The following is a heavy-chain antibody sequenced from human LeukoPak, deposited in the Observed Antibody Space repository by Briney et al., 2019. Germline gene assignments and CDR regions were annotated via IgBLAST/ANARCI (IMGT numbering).Heavy chain of an antibody. CDR2: INHSGST. J-gene: IGHJ3*02. CDR1: GGSFSGYY. CDR3: ARDERIHDAFDI. Sequence: PSETLSLTCAVYGGSFSGYYWSWIRQPPGKGLEWIGEINHSGSTNYNPSLKSRVTISVDTSKNQFSLKLSSVTAADTAVYYCARDERIHDAFDIWGQGTMVTVSS. V-gene: IGHV4-34*01. D-gene: IGHD1-1*01.